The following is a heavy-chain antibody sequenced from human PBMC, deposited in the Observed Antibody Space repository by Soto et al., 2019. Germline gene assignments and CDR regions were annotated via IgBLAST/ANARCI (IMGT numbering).Heavy chain of an antibody. CDR1: GVTFSSYA. CDR2: ISAYNGNT. CDR3: ARNYYSSSSLAPFDP. V-gene: IGHV1-18*01. D-gene: IGHD6-6*01. Sequence: ASVKVSCKASGVTFSSYAISWVRQAPGQGLEWMGGISAYNGNTNYAQKLQGRVTMTTDTSTSTAYMELRSLRSDDTAVYYCARNYYSSSSLAPFDPWGQGTLVTVSS. J-gene: IGHJ5*02.